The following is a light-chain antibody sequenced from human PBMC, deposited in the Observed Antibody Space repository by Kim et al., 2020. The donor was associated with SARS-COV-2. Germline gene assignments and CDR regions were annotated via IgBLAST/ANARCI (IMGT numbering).Light chain of an antibody. CDR2: DAS. CDR1: QGIRTA. J-gene: IGKJ4*01. V-gene: IGKV1-13*02. Sequence: AIQLTQSPSSLSASVGDRVTITCRASQGIRTALAWYQQKPGEPPKLLIYDASTLETGVPSRFSGSASGTDFTLTISSLQPEDFATYHCHQFNSFPLTFGGGTRVDIK. CDR3: HQFNSFPLT.